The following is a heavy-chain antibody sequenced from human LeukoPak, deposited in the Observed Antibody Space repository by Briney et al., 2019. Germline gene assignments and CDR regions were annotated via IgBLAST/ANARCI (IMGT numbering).Heavy chain of an antibody. CDR1: GGTFSGYA. CDR2: IIPILGIA. Sequence: SVKVSCKASGGTFSGYAISWVRQAPGQGLEWMGRIIPILGIANYAQKFQGRVTITADKSTSTAYMELSSLRSEDTAVYYCARDRGDYDILTGYSYNRFDPWGQGTLVTVSS. CDR3: ARDRGDYDILTGYSYNRFDP. J-gene: IGHJ5*02. V-gene: IGHV1-69*04. D-gene: IGHD3-9*01.